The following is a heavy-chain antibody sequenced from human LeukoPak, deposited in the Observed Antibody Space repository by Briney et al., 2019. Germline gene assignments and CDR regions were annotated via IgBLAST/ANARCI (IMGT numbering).Heavy chain of an antibody. CDR2: IYPGDSDT. V-gene: IGHV5-51*01. CDR1: GYSFTNYW. J-gene: IGHJ6*03. Sequence: GESLKISCKGSGYSFTNYWIAWVRQMPGKGLEWMGIIYPGDSDTRYSPSFQGQVTISADKSISTAYLQWSSLKASDTAIYYCVSRDLPFGDYDDFLYYYYMDVWGKGTTVIVSS. CDR3: VSRDLPFGDYDDFLYYYYMDV. D-gene: IGHD4-17*01.